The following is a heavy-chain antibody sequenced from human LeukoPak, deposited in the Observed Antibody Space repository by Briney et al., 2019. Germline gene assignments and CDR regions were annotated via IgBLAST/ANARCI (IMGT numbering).Heavy chain of an antibody. CDR3: ARDSSDIRSLIAH. J-gene: IGHJ1*01. D-gene: IGHD2-15*01. CDR2: ITPLFGTA. CDR1: GGPLSKNT. Sequence: PVEVSFQASGGPLSKNTINRGRPRAGQGVWWVGGITPLFGTANYAQKFQGRVTITADESASTAYMELSSLRSEDTAVYYCARDSSDIRSLIAHWGQGTLVTVSS. V-gene: IGHV1-69*01.